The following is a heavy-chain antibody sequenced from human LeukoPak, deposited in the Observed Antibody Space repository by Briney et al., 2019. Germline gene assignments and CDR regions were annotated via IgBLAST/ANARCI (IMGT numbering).Heavy chain of an antibody. CDR3: ARQVRPTRAHAFDI. CDR2: IYYSGST. CDR1: GGSISSYY. D-gene: IGHD4-11*01. V-gene: IGHV4-59*08. Sequence: SETLSLTCTVSGGSISSYYWSWIRQPPGKGLEWIGYIYYSGSTNYNPSLKSRVTISVDTSKNQFSLKLSSVTAADTAVYYCARQVRPTRAHAFDIWGQGTMVTVSS. J-gene: IGHJ3*02.